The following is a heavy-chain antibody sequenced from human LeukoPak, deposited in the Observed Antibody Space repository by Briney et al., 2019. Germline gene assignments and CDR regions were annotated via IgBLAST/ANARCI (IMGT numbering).Heavy chain of an antibody. CDR1: GYTFTGYY. D-gene: IGHD2-2*02. CDR2: INPNSGGT. J-gene: IGHJ6*03. V-gene: IGHV1-2*02. Sequence: ASVKVSCKASGYTFTGYYTHWVRQAPGQGLEWMGWINPNSGGTNYAQKFQGRVTMTRDTSISTAYMELSRLRSDDTAVYYCARGQIVVVPAAIAYNYYYYMDVWGKGTTVTVSS. CDR3: ARGQIVVVPAAIAYNYYYYMDV.